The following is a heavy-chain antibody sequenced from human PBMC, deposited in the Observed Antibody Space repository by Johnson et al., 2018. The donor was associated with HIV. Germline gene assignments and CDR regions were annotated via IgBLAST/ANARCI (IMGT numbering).Heavy chain of an antibody. J-gene: IGHJ3*02. Sequence: QVQLVESGGGVVQPGGSLRLSCVASGFTFSSYGIHWVRQAPGKGLAWVAFMRYAGSNKYYADSVKGRFTISRDNSKNPLYLQMNSLRAEDTAVYYCAKVRRGSSWYIAFDIWGQGTMVTVSS. CDR1: GFTFSSYG. CDR2: MRYAGSNK. D-gene: IGHD6-13*01. V-gene: IGHV3-30*02. CDR3: AKVRRGSSWYIAFDI.